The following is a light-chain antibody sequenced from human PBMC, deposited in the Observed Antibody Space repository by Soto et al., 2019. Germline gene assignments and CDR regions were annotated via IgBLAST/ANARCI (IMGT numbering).Light chain of an antibody. Sequence: QSALTQPASVSGSPGQSITISCTGTSSDVGAYNYVSWYQHYPGKAPKLMIYDVSNRPSGVSNRFSGSKSGNTASLTISGLQADDEADYYCSSYTSTSILAVFGGGTQLTVL. V-gene: IGLV2-14*03. J-gene: IGLJ2*01. CDR2: DVS. CDR3: SSYTSTSILAV. CDR1: SSDVGAYNY.